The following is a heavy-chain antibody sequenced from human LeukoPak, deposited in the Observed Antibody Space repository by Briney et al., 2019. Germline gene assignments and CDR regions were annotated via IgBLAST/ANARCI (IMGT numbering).Heavy chain of an antibody. CDR2: ISHSGST. D-gene: IGHD1-26*01. J-gene: IGHJ4*02. V-gene: IGHV4-34*01. CDR3: ARGGGSYYY. CDR1: GGSFSGYY. Sequence: SETLSLTCAVYGGSFSGYYWSWIRQPPGKGLEWIGEISHSGSTNYNPSLKSRVTISVDTSKNQFSLKLSSVTAADTAVYYCARGGGSYYYWGQGTLVTVSS.